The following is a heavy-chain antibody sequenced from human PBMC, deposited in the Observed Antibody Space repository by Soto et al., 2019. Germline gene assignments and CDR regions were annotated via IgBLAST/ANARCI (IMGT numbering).Heavy chain of an antibody. Sequence: GGSLRLSCAASGFTFSSYAMHWVRQAPGKGLEYVSAISSNGGSTYYANSVKGRFTISRDNSKNTLYLQMGSLRAEDMAVYYCARDPVVITRGYYMDVWGKGTTVTVSS. D-gene: IGHD3-22*01. CDR1: GFTFSSYA. J-gene: IGHJ6*03. V-gene: IGHV3-64*01. CDR3: ARDPVVITRGYYMDV. CDR2: ISSNGGST.